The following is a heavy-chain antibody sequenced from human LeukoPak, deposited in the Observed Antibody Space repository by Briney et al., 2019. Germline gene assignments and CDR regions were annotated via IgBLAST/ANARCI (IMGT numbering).Heavy chain of an antibody. J-gene: IGHJ4*02. V-gene: IGHV3-74*01. CDR3: ARDLPADNHQWELHLSFDY. Sequence: QTGGSLRLSCAASGNYLMHWVRQAPGKGLVWVSHINSDGSWTSYADSVKGRFTISKDNAKNSLYLQMNSLRAEDTAVYYCARDLPADNHQWELHLSFDYWGQGTLVTVSS. D-gene: IGHD1-26*01. CDR2: INSDGSWT. CDR1: GNYL.